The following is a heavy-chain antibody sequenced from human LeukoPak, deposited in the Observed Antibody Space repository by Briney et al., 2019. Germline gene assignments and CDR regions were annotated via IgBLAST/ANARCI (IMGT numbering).Heavy chain of an antibody. Sequence: GGSLRLSCAASGFTFSDYYMSWIRQAPGKGLEWVSYISSSGSTIYYADSVKGRFTISRDNSKNTLYLQMNSLRAEDTAVYYCAKDLTYCGGDCYTSEDYWGQGTLVTVSS. CDR3: AKDLTYCGGDCYTSEDY. J-gene: IGHJ4*02. CDR1: GFTFSDYY. V-gene: IGHV3-11*04. D-gene: IGHD2-21*01. CDR2: ISSSGSTI.